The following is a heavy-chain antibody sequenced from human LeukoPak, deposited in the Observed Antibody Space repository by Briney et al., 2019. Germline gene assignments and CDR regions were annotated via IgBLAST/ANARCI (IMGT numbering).Heavy chain of an antibody. V-gene: IGHV3-30-3*01. CDR1: GFTFSSYA. Sequence: PGRSLRLSCAASGFTFSSYAMHWVRQAPGKGLEWVAVISYDGSNKYYADSVKGRFTISRDNSKNTLYLQMNSLRAEDTAVYYCATSRGNYYDSSGYSPYYGMDVWGQGTTVTVSS. D-gene: IGHD3-22*01. J-gene: IGHJ6*02. CDR3: ATSRGNYYDSSGYSPYYGMDV. CDR2: ISYDGSNK.